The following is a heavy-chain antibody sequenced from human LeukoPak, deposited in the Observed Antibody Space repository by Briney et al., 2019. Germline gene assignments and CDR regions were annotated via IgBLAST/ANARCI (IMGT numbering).Heavy chain of an antibody. CDR3: ARRRGNWAFDI. D-gene: IGHD1-1*01. J-gene: IGHJ3*02. CDR1: GGSISSYY. CDR2: IYASGGT. V-gene: IGHV4-4*07. Sequence: SETLSLTCSVSGGSISSYYWSWIRQPAGKGREWIGRIYASGGTDYNPSLKSRVTGSVDTSKNQFSLKLSSVTAADTAVYYCARRRGNWAFDIWGQGTMVTVSS.